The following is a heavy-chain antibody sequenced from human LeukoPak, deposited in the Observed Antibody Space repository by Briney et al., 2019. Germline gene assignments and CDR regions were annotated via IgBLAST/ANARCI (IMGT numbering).Heavy chain of an antibody. Sequence: PSETLSLTCTVSDGSISRGSYYWGWIRQPPGKGLEWIGSIFYSGSTYYNPSLKSRVTISVDTSKNQFSLKLSSVTAADTAAYYCGRHSSWIAVASGPYFDYWGQGTLVTVSS. CDR2: IFYSGST. CDR3: GRHSSWIAVASGPYFDY. V-gene: IGHV4-39*01. CDR1: DGSISRGSYY. D-gene: IGHD6-19*01. J-gene: IGHJ4*02.